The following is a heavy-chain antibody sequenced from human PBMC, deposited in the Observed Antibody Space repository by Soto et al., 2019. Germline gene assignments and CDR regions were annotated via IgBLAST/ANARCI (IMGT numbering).Heavy chain of an antibody. D-gene: IGHD5-18*01. Sequence: QKFQGRVTITRDTSASTAYMELSSLRSEDTAVYYCARDRVERGCSYGHLFDYWGQGTLVTVSS. J-gene: IGHJ4*02. V-gene: IGHV1-3*01. CDR3: ARDRVERGCSYGHLFDY.